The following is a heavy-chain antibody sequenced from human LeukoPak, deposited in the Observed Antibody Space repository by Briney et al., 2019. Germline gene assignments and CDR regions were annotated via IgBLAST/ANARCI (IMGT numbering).Heavy chain of an antibody. CDR1: GGSVSNYY. Sequence: PSETLSLTCSVSGGSVSNYYWSWIRQPPGKGLEWIGYVYYTGSTNYNPSLKSRVTMFEDKSRNQFSLRLYSVTVADTAVYYCARHFAYSSSSYFDYWGQGSLVTVSS. CDR2: VYYTGST. V-gene: IGHV4-59*08. D-gene: IGHD6-6*01. CDR3: ARHFAYSSSSYFDY. J-gene: IGHJ4*02.